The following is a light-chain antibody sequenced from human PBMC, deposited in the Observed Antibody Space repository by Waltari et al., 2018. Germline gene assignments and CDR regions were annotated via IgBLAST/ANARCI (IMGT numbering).Light chain of an antibody. CDR3: HQHYTTPWT. Sequence: IVMTQSPDSLAVSLGERATINCKPTQTVLYRENNKNYLTWYQQKPGQPPKLLFSWASIRESGVPDRLSASGSGTDFTLTISSLQAEDVAVYYCHQHYTTPWTFGQGTKVEIK. CDR1: QTVLYRENNKNY. V-gene: IGKV4-1*01. CDR2: WAS. J-gene: IGKJ1*01.